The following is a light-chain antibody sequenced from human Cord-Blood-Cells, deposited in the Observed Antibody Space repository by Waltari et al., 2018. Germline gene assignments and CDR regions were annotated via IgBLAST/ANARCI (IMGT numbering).Light chain of an antibody. V-gene: IGKV4-1*01. CDR3: QQYYSSPFT. CDR1: PRVLYNSISKNY. Sequence: IVMTQSPDSLSVSLGARSTIDCKTIPRVLYNSISKNYLAWYQQKPGQAPKLLIYCASTRESGIPDRFSGSGSGTDFTLTISSLEAEDVAVYYCQQYYSSPFTFGQGTKLEIK. CDR2: CAS. J-gene: IGKJ2*01.